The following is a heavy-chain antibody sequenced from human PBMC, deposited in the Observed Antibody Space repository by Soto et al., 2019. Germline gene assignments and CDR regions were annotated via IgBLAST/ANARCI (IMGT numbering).Heavy chain of an antibody. J-gene: IGHJ6*02. Sequence: GGSLRLSCAASGFTFSSYAMSWVRQAPGKGLEWVSAISGSGGSTYYADSVKGRFTISRDNSKNTLYPQMNSLRAEDTAVYYCAKISGPDYYDSSGYYPTGGSYYYYGMDVWGQGTTVTVSS. CDR3: AKISGPDYYDSSGYYPTGGSYYYYGMDV. CDR1: GFTFSSYA. D-gene: IGHD3-22*01. V-gene: IGHV3-23*01. CDR2: ISGSGGST.